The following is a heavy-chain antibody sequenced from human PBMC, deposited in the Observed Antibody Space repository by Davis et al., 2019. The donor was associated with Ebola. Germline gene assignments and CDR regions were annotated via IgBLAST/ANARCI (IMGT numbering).Heavy chain of an antibody. CDR1: GFTFRGYA. CDR3: AAGVYTYGWAY. J-gene: IGHJ4*02. D-gene: IGHD5-18*01. V-gene: IGHV3-21*04. CDR2: ITSSSSHI. Sequence: GESLKISCAASGFTFRGYAMNWVRQAPGKGLEWVSSITSSSSHIYYADSVKGRFTISRDNAKNSLYLQMNSLRAEDTAVYYCAAGVYTYGWAYWGQGTLVTVSS.